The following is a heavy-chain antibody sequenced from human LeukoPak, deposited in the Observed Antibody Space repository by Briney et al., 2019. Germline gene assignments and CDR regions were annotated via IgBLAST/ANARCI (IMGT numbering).Heavy chain of an antibody. V-gene: IGHV1-69*05. CDR1: GGTFSRYA. CDR3: ARDRSVEGRYYYDSNGLHYFDY. J-gene: IGHJ4*02. CDR2: IIPIFGTA. Sequence: ASVKVSCKASGGTFSRYAISWVRQAPGQGLEWMGRIIPIFGTANYAQKFQGRVTITTDESTSTAYMELSSLRSEDTAVYYCARDRSVEGRYYYDSNGLHYFDYWGQGTLVTVSS. D-gene: IGHD3-22*01.